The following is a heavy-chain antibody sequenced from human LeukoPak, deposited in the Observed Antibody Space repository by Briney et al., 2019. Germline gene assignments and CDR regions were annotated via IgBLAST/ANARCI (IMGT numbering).Heavy chain of an antibody. V-gene: IGHV4-30-4*08. CDR3: ARTYCSGGTCYGLDY. CDR1: GASISSGDYY. CDR2: THYSGRT. J-gene: IGHJ4*02. D-gene: IGHD2-15*01. Sequence: PSETLSLTCTVSGASISSGDYYWSWIRQPPGKGPEWIGYTHYSGRTYYNPSLKSRLTISADTSKNQFSLRLSSVTAADTAVYYCARTYCSGGTCYGLDYWGQGTLVTVSS.